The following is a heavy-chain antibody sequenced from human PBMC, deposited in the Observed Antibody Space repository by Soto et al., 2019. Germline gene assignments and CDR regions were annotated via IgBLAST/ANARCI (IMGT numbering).Heavy chain of an antibody. J-gene: IGHJ4*02. CDR3: AKPAVPRPRKTVTFDG. CDR2: ISGSGGST. V-gene: IGHV3-23*01. D-gene: IGHD4-17*01. Sequence: GSLRLSCASSGFTFSSYAMSWVRQAPGKGLEWVSAISGSGGSTYYADSVKGRFTISRDNSKNTLYLQMNSLRAEDTAVYYCAKPAVPRPRKTVTFDGWGQGTLVTFFS. CDR1: GFTFSSYA.